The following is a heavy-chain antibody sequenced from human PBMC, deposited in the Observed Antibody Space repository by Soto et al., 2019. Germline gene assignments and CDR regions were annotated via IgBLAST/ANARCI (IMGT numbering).Heavy chain of an antibody. V-gene: IGHV4-31*03. Sequence: QVQLQESGPGLVKPSQTLSLTCTVSGGSISSGGYYWSWIRQHPGKGLEWIGYIYYSGSTYYNPSLKSRVTISVDTSKNQFSLKLSSVTAADTAVYYCAREKRIITIFGVVNRRNWFDPWGQGTLVTVSS. CDR3: AREKRIITIFGVVNRRNWFDP. CDR1: GGSISSGGYY. CDR2: IYYSGST. J-gene: IGHJ5*02. D-gene: IGHD3-3*01.